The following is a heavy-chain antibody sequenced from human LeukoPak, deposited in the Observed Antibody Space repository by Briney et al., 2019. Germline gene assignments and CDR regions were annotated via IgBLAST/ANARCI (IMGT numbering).Heavy chain of an antibody. Sequence: GGSLRLSCAASGFIFSSYGMHWVRQAPGKGLEWVAVISYDGSNKHYADSVKGRFTISRDNSKSTLYLQMNSLRAEDTAVYYCALVVYYYGSGSYSPFDYWGQGTLVTVPS. CDR2: ISYDGSNK. V-gene: IGHV3-30*03. J-gene: IGHJ4*02. CDR3: ALVVYYYGSGSYSPFDY. D-gene: IGHD3-10*01. CDR1: GFIFSSYG.